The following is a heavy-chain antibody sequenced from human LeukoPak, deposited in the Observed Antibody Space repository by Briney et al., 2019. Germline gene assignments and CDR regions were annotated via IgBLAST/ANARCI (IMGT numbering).Heavy chain of an antibody. D-gene: IGHD1-14*01. Sequence: SETLSLTCIVSGGSISTYYWSWIRQPPGKGLEWIGYIYCIGGTNNNPSLKSRVTISVYTSKNQFSLKLRSVTAADTAEYYCARVTTDFNWFDPYCQGTLVTVFS. CDR1: GGSISTYY. J-gene: IGHJ5*02. CDR3: ARVTTDFNWFDP. CDR2: IYCIGGT. V-gene: IGHV4-59*12.